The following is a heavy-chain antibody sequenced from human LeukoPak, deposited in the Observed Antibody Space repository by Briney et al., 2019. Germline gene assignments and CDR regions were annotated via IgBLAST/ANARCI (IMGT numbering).Heavy chain of an antibody. D-gene: IGHD3-16*01. V-gene: IGHV4-59*01. J-gene: IGHJ4*02. CDR1: GGSISTYC. CDR2: IYYSGST. CDR3: ARDRLGLPVDY. Sequence: SETLSLTCTVSGGSISTYCWTWIRQPPGKGPEWIGYIYYSGSTNYNPSLKSRVTMSVDTSKNQFSLKLNSVTAADTAVYYCARDRLGLPVDYWGRGTLVTVSS.